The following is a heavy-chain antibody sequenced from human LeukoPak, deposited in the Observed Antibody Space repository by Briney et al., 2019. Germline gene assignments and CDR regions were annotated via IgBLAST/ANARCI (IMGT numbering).Heavy chain of an antibody. CDR3: ARHYYDTSGYYYFDY. CDR1: GGSISAYY. Sequence: SETLSLTCNVSGGSISAYYWSWIRQPPGKGLEYMGYIYYSGSTDYNPSFKSRITISVDTSKNQFSLQLSSVTAADTAVYYCARHYYDTSGYYYFDYWGQGTLVTVSS. CDR2: IYYSGST. J-gene: IGHJ4*02. D-gene: IGHD3-22*01. V-gene: IGHV4-59*08.